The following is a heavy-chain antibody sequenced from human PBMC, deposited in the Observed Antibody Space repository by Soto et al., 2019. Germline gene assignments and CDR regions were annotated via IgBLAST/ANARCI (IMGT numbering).Heavy chain of an antibody. CDR3: VRGSAWSNFDC. CDR1: GFTFSSYW. D-gene: IGHD2-8*01. V-gene: IGHV3-74*01. Sequence: EVQLVESGGGLVQPGGSLRLSCVASGFTFSSYWMHWVRQVPGKGMVWVSRVNGDGGTTAYADSVQGRFTISRDNAKNTLFLHMTSLRAEDTAVYYCVRGSAWSNFDCWGQGTLVTVSS. CDR2: VNGDGGTT. J-gene: IGHJ4*02.